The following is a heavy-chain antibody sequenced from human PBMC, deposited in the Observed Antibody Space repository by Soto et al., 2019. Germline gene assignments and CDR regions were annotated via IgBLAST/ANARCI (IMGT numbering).Heavy chain of an antibody. CDR2: INPKTGGT. D-gene: IGHD6-19*01. Sequence: ASVKVSCKASGDTFTDYHMHWVRQAPGQGFEWMGWINPKTGGTSYARKFQGRVTMTGDTSISTVYMEVSRLTTDGTAVYYCAREGSAWYKEFDFWGQGTLVTVSS. J-gene: IGHJ4*02. CDR1: GDTFTDYH. V-gene: IGHV1-2*02. CDR3: AREGSAWYKEFDF.